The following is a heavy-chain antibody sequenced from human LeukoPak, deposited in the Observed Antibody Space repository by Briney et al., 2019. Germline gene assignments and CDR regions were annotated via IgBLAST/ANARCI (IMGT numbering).Heavy chain of an antibody. CDR1: GFTFSSYA. Sequence: PGGSLRLSCAASGFTFSSYAMHWVRQAPGKGLEWVAVISYDGSNKYYADSVKGRFTISRDNSKNTLYLQMNSLRAEDTAVYYCARDRTVVVVAASYIDYWGQGTLVTVSS. CDR2: ISYDGSNK. V-gene: IGHV3-30*04. J-gene: IGHJ4*02. D-gene: IGHD2-15*01. CDR3: ARDRTVVVVAASYIDY.